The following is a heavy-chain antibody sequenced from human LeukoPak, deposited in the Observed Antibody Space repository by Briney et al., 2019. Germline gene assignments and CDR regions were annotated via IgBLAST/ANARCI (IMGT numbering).Heavy chain of an antibody. CDR3: ARGGTDNYFHS. Sequence: SETLSLACTVYSDSISTFYWSWIRQPPGKGRGWVGYIYYGAGDNYNPSLKSRVTISLDRTKNRFSLTLTSVPAAETAVYYCARGGTDNYFHSWGHGTLVTVSS. CDR1: SDSISTFY. CDR2: IYYGAGD. V-gene: IGHV4-59*08. J-gene: IGHJ4*01.